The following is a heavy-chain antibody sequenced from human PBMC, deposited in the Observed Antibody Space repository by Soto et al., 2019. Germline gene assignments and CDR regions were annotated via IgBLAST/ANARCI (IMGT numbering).Heavy chain of an antibody. CDR2: ITSDTKTI. D-gene: IGHD6-19*01. CDR3: ARSVEGHFDY. Sequence: EVQLVESGGNLVQPGGSLRLSCAASGFRFSIYSMNWVRQAPGKGLEWSAYITSDTKTIKYADSVKGRFTISRDNGKNAVYLQMNSLRDEDTAVYYCARSVEGHFDYWGQGTGVTVS. J-gene: IGHJ4*02. V-gene: IGHV3-48*02. CDR1: GFRFSIYS.